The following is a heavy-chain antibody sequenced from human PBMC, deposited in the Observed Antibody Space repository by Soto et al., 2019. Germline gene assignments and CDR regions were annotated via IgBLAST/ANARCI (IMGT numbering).Heavy chain of an antibody. CDR3: ARESTTVTTFSYFPSAYYYGMDV. J-gene: IGHJ6*02. V-gene: IGHV4-39*02. D-gene: IGHD4-4*01. CDR2: IYYSGST. CDR1: GGSISSSSYY. Sequence: PSETLSLTCTVSGGSISSSSYYWGWIRQPPGKGLEWIGSIYYSGSTYYNPSLKRRVTISVDTSKNQFSLKLSSVTASDTAVYYCARESTTVTTFSYFPSAYYYGMDVWGQGTTVTVSS.